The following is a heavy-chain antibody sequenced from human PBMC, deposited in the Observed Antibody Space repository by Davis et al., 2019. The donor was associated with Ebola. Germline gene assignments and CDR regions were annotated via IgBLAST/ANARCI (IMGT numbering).Heavy chain of an antibody. CDR1: GFTFSGSA. D-gene: IGHD6-13*01. CDR3: TSRVAAAGNDY. CDR2: IRGKANSYAT. V-gene: IGHV3-73*01. J-gene: IGHJ4*02. Sequence: GGSLRLSCAASGFTFSGSAMHWVRQASGKGLEWVGRIRGKANSYATAYAASVKGRFTISRDDSKNTAYLQMNSLKTEDTAVYYCTSRVAAAGNDYWGQGTLVTVSS.